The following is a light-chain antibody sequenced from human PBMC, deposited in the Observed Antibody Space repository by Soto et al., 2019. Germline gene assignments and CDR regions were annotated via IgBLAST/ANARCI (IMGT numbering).Light chain of an antibody. V-gene: IGKV3-15*01. J-gene: IGKJ5*01. Sequence: EIVMTQSPVTLSVSPGERATLSCRASQSVSSNLAWYQQKPGQAPRLLIYGASTRATGIPARFSGSGSGTEFTLTISSLQSEDFAVYYCQQYNKWPLITFGQGTRLEIK. CDR1: QSVSSN. CDR3: QQYNKWPLIT. CDR2: GAS.